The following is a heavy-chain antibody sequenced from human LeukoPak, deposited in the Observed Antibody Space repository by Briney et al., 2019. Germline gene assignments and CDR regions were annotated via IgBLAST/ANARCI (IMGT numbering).Heavy chain of an antibody. CDR2: IYYSGST. CDR3: ARGGSGNYYGSSEVPTPRKYYYYGMDV. CDR1: GASISSYY. V-gene: IGHV4-59*01. J-gene: IGHJ6*02. D-gene: IGHD3-10*01. Sequence: SETLSLTCTVSGASISSYYWSWIRQPPGKGLEWIGYIYYSGSTNYNPSLKSRVTISVDTSKNQFSLKLSSVTAADTAVYYCARGGSGNYYGSSEVPTPRKYYYYGMDVWGQGTTVTVSS.